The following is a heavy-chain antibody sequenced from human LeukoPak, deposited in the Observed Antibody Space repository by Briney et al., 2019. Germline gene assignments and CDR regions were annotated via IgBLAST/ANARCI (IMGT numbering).Heavy chain of an antibody. CDR2: ISSSSSYI. CDR1: GFTFSSYS. CDR3: ARVRGYSYGYFDY. Sequence: PGGSLRFSCAASGFTFSSYSMNWVRQAPGKGLEWVSSISSSSSYIYYADSVKGRFTISRDNAKNSLYLQMNSLRAEDTAVYYCARVRGYSYGYFDYWGQGTLVTVSS. J-gene: IGHJ4*02. D-gene: IGHD5-18*01. V-gene: IGHV3-21*01.